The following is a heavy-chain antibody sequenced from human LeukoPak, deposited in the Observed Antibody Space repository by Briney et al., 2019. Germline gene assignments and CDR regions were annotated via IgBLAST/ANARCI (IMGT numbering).Heavy chain of an antibody. V-gene: IGHV1-2*02. J-gene: IGHJ4*02. Sequence: GASVKVSCKASGYTFTGYYMYWVRQAPGQGLEWMGWINPNSGGTNYAQKFQGRVTMTRDTSISTAYMELSRLRSDDTAVYYCATGGYYDSSGLDYWGQGTLVTVSS. CDR1: GYTFTGYY. CDR3: ATGGYYDSSGLDY. CDR2: INPNSGGT. D-gene: IGHD3-22*01.